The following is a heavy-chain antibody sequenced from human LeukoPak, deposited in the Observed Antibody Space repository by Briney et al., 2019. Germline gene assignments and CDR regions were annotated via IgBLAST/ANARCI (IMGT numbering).Heavy chain of an antibody. V-gene: IGHV4-34*01. J-gene: IGHJ4*02. CDR1: GGSFSGYY. Sequence: PSETLSLTCAVYGGSFSGYYWSWIRQPPGKGLEWIGEINHSGSTNYNPSLKSRVTISVDTSKNQFSLKLSSVTAADTAVYYCARGRDYDFWSGYYTGHYFDYWGQGTLVTVSS. D-gene: IGHD3-3*01. CDR2: INHSGST. CDR3: ARGRDYDFWSGYYTGHYFDY.